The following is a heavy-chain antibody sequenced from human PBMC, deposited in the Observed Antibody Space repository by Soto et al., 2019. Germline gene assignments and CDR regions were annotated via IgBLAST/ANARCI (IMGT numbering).Heavy chain of an antibody. CDR2: ISWNSGSI. J-gene: IGHJ3*02. D-gene: IGHD3-3*01. CDR3: AKVTWSGYYTNAFDI. CDR1: GFTFDDYA. V-gene: IGHV3-9*01. Sequence: EVQLVESGGGLVQPGRSLRLSCAASGFTFDDYAMHWVRQAPGKGLEWVSGISWNSGSIGYADSVKGRFTISRDNAKNSLYLQMNSLRAEDTDLYYCAKVTWSGYYTNAFDIWGQGTMVTVSS.